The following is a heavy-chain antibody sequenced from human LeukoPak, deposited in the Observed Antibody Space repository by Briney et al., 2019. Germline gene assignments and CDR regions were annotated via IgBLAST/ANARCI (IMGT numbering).Heavy chain of an antibody. CDR2: IRYDGSNK. D-gene: IGHD2-2*01. V-gene: IGHV3-30*02. CDR3: AKEGGVVAPAAIFDY. Sequence: GGSLRLSCAASGFTFSSYGMHWVRQAPGKGLEWVAFIRYDGSNKYYADSVKGRFTISRDNSKNTLYLQMNSLRAEDTAVYYCAKEGGVVAPAAIFDYWGQGTLVTVSS. CDR1: GFTFSSYG. J-gene: IGHJ4*02.